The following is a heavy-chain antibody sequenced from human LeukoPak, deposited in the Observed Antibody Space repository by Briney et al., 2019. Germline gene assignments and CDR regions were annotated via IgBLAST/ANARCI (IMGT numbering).Heavy chain of an antibody. Sequence: ASVKVSCKASGYTFSGYYMHWVRQAPGQGLEWMGIINPSGGSTSYAQKFQGRVTMTRDTSTSTVYMELSSLRSEDTAVYYCARAEKTRYYYDSSGYYPFDYWGQGTLVTVSS. V-gene: IGHV1-46*01. D-gene: IGHD3-22*01. CDR1: GYTFSGYY. CDR2: INPSGGST. CDR3: ARAEKTRYYYDSSGYYPFDY. J-gene: IGHJ4*02.